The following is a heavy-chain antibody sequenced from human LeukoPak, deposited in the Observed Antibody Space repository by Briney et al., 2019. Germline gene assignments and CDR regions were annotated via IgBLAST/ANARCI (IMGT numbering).Heavy chain of an antibody. D-gene: IGHD3-16*01. CDR3: ARQMGAHIFINSYDP. CDR1: GGSISSGDYY. V-gene: IGHV4-30-4*01. Sequence: PSETLSLTCTVSGGSISSGDYYWSWIRQPPGKGLEWIGYIYYSGSTYYNPSLKSRVTISVDTSKNQFSLKLSSVTAADTAVYYCARQMGAHIFINSYDPWGQGTLVTVSS. CDR2: IYYSGST. J-gene: IGHJ5*02.